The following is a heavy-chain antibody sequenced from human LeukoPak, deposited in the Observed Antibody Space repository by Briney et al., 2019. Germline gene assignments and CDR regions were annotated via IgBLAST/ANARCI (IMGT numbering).Heavy chain of an antibody. CDR1: GGSISSSSYY. J-gene: IGHJ4*02. Sequence: SETLSLTCTVSGGSISSSSYYWGWIRQPPGKGLEWIGSIYYSGSTYYNPSLKSRVTISVDTSKNQFSLKLSSVTAADTAVYYCARAERYCSGGSCYSFGYWGQGTLVTVSS. D-gene: IGHD2-15*01. V-gene: IGHV4-39*01. CDR2: IYYSGST. CDR3: ARAERYCSGGSCYSFGY.